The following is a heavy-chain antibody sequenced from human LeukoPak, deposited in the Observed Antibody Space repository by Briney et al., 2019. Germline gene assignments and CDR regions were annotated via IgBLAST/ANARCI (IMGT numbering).Heavy chain of an antibody. D-gene: IGHD3-10*01. CDR2: INHSGST. V-gene: IGHV4-34*01. CDR3: ARPYYYGSGGSDY. J-gene: IGHJ4*02. CDR1: GGSFSGYY. Sequence: SETLSLTCAVYGGSFSGYYWSWIRQPPGKGLEWIGEINHSGSTYYNPSLKSRVTISVDTSKNQFSLKLSSVTAADTAVYYCARPYYYGSGGSDYWGQGTLVTVSS.